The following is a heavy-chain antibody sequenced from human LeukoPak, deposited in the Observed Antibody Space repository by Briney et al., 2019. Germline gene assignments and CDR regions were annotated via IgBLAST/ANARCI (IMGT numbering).Heavy chain of an antibody. CDR1: GFTFSRYN. D-gene: IGHD5-12*01. CDR3: AKDSQRGYSGYDRNWFDP. J-gene: IGHJ5*02. CDR2: ISSSSSYM. V-gene: IGHV3-21*01. Sequence: GGSLRLSCAASGFTFSRYNMNWVRQAPERGLEWVSSISSSSSYMYYADSVKGRFTISRDNAKNSLYLQVTSLRAEGTAVYYCAKDSQRGYSGYDRNWFDPWGQGTLVTVSS.